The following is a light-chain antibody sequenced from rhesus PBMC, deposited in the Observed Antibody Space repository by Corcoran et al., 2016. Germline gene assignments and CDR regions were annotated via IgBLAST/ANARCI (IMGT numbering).Light chain of an antibody. Sequence: DIQMTQSPSSLSASVGDAVTITCRASQDISSYLAWSQQKPGKAPKPLIYYASILESGVPSRFSGSGSGTEVTLTISSLQPEDFATYHCQQCNSVPYSFGQGTKVEIK. V-gene: IGKV1-37*01. CDR1: QDISSY. CDR2: YAS. J-gene: IGKJ2*01. CDR3: QQCNSVPYS.